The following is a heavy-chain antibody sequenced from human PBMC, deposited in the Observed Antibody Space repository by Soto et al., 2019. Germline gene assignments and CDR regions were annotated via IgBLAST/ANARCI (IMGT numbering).Heavy chain of an antibody. CDR1: GGTFSSYA. J-gene: IGHJ6*02. V-gene: IGHV1-69*01. CDR3: ARESSSPNYYYYGMDA. CDR2: IIPLLNTP. Sequence: QVQLVQSGAEVKKPGSSVKVSCRASGGTFSSYAVSWVRQAPGQGLEWMGVIIPLLNTPKYVQKFQGRGTITADASATTAYMELSSLRSEDTAVYYCARESSSPNYYYYGMDAWGQGTTVTVSS. D-gene: IGHD6-6*01.